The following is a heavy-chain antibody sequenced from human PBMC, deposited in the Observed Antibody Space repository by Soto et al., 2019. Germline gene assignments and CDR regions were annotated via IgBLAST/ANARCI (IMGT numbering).Heavy chain of an antibody. CDR2: IIPILGIA. D-gene: IGHD2-8*02. V-gene: IGHV1-69*02. CDR1: GGTFSSYT. J-gene: IGHJ3*02. CDR3: ARLLQCTVYRGNDAFDI. Sequence: QVQLVQSGAEVKKPGSSVKVSCKASGGTFSSYTISWVRQAPGQGLEWMGRIIPILGIANYAQNFQGRVTITADKSTSTAYMELSSLRSEDTAVYYCARLLQCTVYRGNDAFDIWGQGTMVTVSS.